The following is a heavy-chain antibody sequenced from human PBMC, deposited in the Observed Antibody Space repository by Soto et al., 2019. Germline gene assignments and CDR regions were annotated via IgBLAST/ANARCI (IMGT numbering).Heavy chain of an antibody. Sequence: QLHLVESGGGAVQPGTSLRLSCAASGFRFKSFVMHWVRQAPGKGLDWVAFTSYDGNNKDYGDSVKGRFTVSRDNSQNTLHLQMDFLRPEDTALYYCARWGTTGGFDLWGQGTLVSVSS. CDR2: TSYDGNNK. CDR1: GFRFKSFV. V-gene: IGHV3-30*19. D-gene: IGHD3-16*01. CDR3: ARWGTTGGFDL. J-gene: IGHJ4*02.